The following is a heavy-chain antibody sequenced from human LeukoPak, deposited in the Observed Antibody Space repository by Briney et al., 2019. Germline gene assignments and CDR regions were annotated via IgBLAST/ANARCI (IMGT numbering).Heavy chain of an antibody. D-gene: IGHD5-24*01. CDR3: ARSQSGDGYNYDY. J-gene: IGHJ4*02. Sequence: ISYDGSNKYYADSVKGRFTISRDNSKNPLYLQMNSLRAEDTAVYYCARSQSGDGYNYDYWGQGTLVTVSS. V-gene: IGHV3-30-3*01. CDR2: ISYDGSNK.